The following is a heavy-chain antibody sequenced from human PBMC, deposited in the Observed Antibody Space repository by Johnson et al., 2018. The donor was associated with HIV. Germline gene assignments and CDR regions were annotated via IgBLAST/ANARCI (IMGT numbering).Heavy chain of an antibody. Sequence: QVHLVESGGGVVQPGGSLRLSCAASGFTFSDYYMSWIRQAPGKGLEWVSGISSSGSTIYYADSVKGRFTISRDDSKNTLNLQMNSLKTEDTAVYYCARANYYHNWGQGTMVTVSS. J-gene: IGHJ3*02. CDR1: GFTFSDYY. D-gene: IGHD3-10*01. CDR2: ISSSGSTI. V-gene: IGHV3-11*01. CDR3: ARANYYHN.